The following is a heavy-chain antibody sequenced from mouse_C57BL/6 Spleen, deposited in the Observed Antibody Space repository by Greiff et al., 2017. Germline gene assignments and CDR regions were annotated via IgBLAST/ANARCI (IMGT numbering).Heavy chain of an antibody. CDR1: GYSFTGYY. V-gene: IGHV1-42*01. CDR2: INPSTGGT. Sequence: VQLQQSGPELVKPGASVKISCKASGYSFTGYYMNWVKQSPEKSLEWIGEINPSTGGTTYNQKFKAKATLTVDKSSSTAYMQLKGLTSEDSAVYYCASRWVSWFAYWGQGTLVTVSA. D-gene: IGHD4-1*01. J-gene: IGHJ3*01. CDR3: ASRWVSWFAY.